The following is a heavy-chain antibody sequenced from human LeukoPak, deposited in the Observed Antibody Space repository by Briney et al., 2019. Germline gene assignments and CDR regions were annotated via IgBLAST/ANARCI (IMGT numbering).Heavy chain of an antibody. CDR2: ISSSSSTI. CDR3: ASNYYVTKAAFDI. J-gene: IGHJ3*02. CDR1: GFTFSSYS. V-gene: IGHV3-48*01. D-gene: IGHD3-10*02. Sequence: GGSLRLSCAASGFTFSSYSMNWVRQAPGKGLGWVSYISSSSSTIYYGDSVKGRFTISRDKSKNMLYLQMNSLRAEDTAVYYCASNYYVTKAAFDIWGQGTMVTVSS.